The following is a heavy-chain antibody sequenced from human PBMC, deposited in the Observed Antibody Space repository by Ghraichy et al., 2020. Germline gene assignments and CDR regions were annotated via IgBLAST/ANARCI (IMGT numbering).Heavy chain of an antibody. J-gene: IGHJ6*02. CDR1: GFTFSSYG. Sequence: GGSLRLSCAASGFTFSSYGMHWVRQAPGKGLEWVAVIWYDGSNKYYADSVKGRFTISRDNSKNTLYLQMNSLRAEDTAVYYCATHDCSSTSCSMGDYYYYGMDVWGQGTTVTVSS. V-gene: IGHV3-33*01. D-gene: IGHD2-2*01. CDR2: IWYDGSNK. CDR3: ATHDCSSTSCSMGDYYYYGMDV.